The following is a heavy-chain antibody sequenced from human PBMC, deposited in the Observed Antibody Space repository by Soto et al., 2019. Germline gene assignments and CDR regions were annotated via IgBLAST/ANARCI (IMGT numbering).Heavy chain of an antibody. V-gene: IGHV1-69*01. CDR3: SRGPEPVGYCSGGRCYYFDY. Sequence: QVQLVQSGAEVKKPGSSVKVSCKASGGPFSSYAISWVLQAPVQWLEWMGGLIPIFGTANYAQKFQGRVTITADESTSTAYMELSSLRSEDTAVYYCSRGPEPVGYCSGGRCYYFDYWGQGPLVTVSS. D-gene: IGHD2-15*01. J-gene: IGHJ4*02. CDR1: GGPFSSYA. CDR2: LIPIFGTA.